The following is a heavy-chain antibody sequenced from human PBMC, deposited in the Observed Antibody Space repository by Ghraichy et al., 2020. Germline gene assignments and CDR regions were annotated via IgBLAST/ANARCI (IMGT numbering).Heavy chain of an antibody. J-gene: IGHJ4*01. CDR1: GASISRYY. Sequence: SETLSLTCTVSGASISRYYWSWIRQPPGKGLEWIGYVFHRGGVNYNPSLRSRVNMSVDTSNNQFSLSLTSVTAADTAVYYCARVQESGVFRNYFDYWGHGALLTVSS. CDR3: ARVQESGVFRNYFDY. D-gene: IGHD2-8*01. V-gene: IGHV4-59*01. CDR2: VFHRGGV.